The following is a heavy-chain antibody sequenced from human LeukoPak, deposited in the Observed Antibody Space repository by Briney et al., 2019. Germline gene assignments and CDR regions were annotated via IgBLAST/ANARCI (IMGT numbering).Heavy chain of an antibody. CDR1: GGSFSGYY. D-gene: IGHD5-24*01. V-gene: IGHV4-34*01. CDR2: INHSGST. J-gene: IGHJ5*02. CDR3: ARAPSRGWTTDWFDP. Sequence: SSETLSLTCAVYGGSFSGYYWSWLRQPPGKGLEWIGEINHSGSTNYNPSLKSRVTISVDTSKNQFSLKLSSVTAADTAVYYCARAPSRGWTTDWFDPWGQGTLVTVSS.